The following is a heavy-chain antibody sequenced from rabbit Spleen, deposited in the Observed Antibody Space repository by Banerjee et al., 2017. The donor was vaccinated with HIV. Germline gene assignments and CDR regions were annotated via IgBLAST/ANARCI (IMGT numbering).Heavy chain of an antibody. V-gene: IGHV1S40*01. CDR3: ARGPPYAGYTTYGYVYFNL. D-gene: IGHD7-1*01. CDR1: GFSFSSTYY. CDR2: IVTGSSGGT. Sequence: QSLEESGGGLVQPEGSLILTCTASGFSFSSTYYMCWVHQAPGKGLEWIACIVTGSSGGTYYASWAKGRFTCSKASSTTVTLQMTSLTAADTATYFCARGPPYAGYTTYGYVYFNLWGQGTLVTVS. J-gene: IGHJ4*01.